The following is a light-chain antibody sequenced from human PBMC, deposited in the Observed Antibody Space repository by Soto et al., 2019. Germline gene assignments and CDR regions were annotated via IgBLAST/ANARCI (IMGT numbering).Light chain of an antibody. CDR1: QSVSRN. CDR3: QQYNNWLWT. J-gene: IGKJ1*01. CDR2: DAS. Sequence: EIVMTQSPATLSVSPGERATLSCRASQSVSRNVAWYQQKPGQAPRLLIHDASTRATGISVRFSGSGSGTEFTLTISNLQSEDFEVYYCQQYNNWLWTFGQGTKVEIK. V-gene: IGKV3-15*01.